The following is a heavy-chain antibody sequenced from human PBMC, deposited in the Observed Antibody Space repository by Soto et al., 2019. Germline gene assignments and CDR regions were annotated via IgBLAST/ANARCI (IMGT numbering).Heavy chain of an antibody. J-gene: IGHJ6*02. D-gene: IGHD3-10*01. CDR3: TGITWFRGMDV. CDR1: GFTFTRSA. CDR2: IVVGSGNT. Sequence: SCKASGFTFTRSAVQWVRQARGQRLEWIGWIVVGSGNTNYAQKFQERVTITRDMSTSTAYMELSSLRSEDTAVYYCTGITWFRGMDVWGQGTPVTVSS. V-gene: IGHV1-58*01.